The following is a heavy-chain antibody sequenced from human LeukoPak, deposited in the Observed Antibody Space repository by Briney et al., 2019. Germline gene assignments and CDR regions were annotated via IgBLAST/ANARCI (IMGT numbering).Heavy chain of an antibody. CDR3: ARVISGCSTTTRYMDF. D-gene: IGHD2-2*01. J-gene: IGHJ4*02. V-gene: IGHV4-4*02. CDR2: VSHSGSI. Sequence: PSETLSLTCAVSGASITSPNWWNWVRQSPGNELEWIGEVSHSGSINYNPSLKSRVTISIDRSKNDFSLKLKSVTAADTAVYFCARVISGCSTTTRYMDFWGQGILVTVSS. CDR1: GASITSPNW.